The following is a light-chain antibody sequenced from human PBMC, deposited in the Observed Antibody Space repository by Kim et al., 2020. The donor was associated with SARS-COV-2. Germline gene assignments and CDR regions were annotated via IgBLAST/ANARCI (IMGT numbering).Light chain of an antibody. Sequence: QSVLPQPPSASGTPGQRVTISCSGSGSNIGENPVNWYQQLPGTAPKLLISNNNQRPSGVPDRFSGSRSGTSASLAIGGLLSEDEADYYCAAWDDSLNGVVFGTGTKVTVL. CDR1: GSNIGENP. CDR2: NNN. J-gene: IGLJ1*01. V-gene: IGLV1-44*01. CDR3: AAWDDSLNGVV.